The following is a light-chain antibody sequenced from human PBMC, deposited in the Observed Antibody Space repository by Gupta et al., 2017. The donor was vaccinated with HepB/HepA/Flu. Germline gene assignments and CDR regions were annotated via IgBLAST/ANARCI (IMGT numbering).Light chain of an antibody. CDR2: GAS. Sequence: EIVLTQSPGTLSLSPGERATLSCRASQSVSSMYLGWYQQKPGQPPRLLIYGASNRATGIPDRFSGSGDGTDFTLTSSRREHEDCAVYYGQEDDGTWAFGQGTKVE. V-gene: IGKV3-20*01. CDR3: QEDDGTWA. CDR1: QSVSSMY. J-gene: IGKJ1*01.